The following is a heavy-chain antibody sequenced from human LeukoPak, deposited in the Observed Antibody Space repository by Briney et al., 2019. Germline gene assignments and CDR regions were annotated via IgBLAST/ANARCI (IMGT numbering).Heavy chain of an antibody. D-gene: IGHD3-16*02. CDR3: ARALSYYDYVWGSYRLYYFDY. V-gene: IGHV1-18*01. Sequence: ASVKVSCKASGYTFTSYGIIWVRQAPGQGLEWMGWISAYNGNTNYAQKLQGRVTMTTDTSTSTAYMELRSLRSDDTAVYYCARALSYYDYVWGSYRLYYFDYWGQGTLVTVSS. J-gene: IGHJ4*02. CDR1: GYTFTSYG. CDR2: ISAYNGNT.